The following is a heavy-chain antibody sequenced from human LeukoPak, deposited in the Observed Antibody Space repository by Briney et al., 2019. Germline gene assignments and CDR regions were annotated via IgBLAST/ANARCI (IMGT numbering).Heavy chain of an antibody. V-gene: IGHV1-69*01. CDR2: IIPIFGTA. Sequence: SVKVACKASGGTFSSYAISWVRQAPGQELEWMGGIIPIFGTANYAQKFQGRVTITADESTSTAYMELSSLRSEDTAVYYCARVSGYVYTGHWFAPCGQGSLVTVSS. CDR1: GGTFSSYA. D-gene: IGHD5-12*01. J-gene: IGHJ5*02. CDR3: ARVSGYVYTGHWFAP.